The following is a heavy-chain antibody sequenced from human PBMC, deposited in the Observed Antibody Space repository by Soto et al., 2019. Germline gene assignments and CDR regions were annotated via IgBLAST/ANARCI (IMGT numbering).Heavy chain of an antibody. Sequence: ASVKVSCKASGYTFTSYDINWVRQATGQGLEWMGWMNPNSGNTGYAQKFQGRVTMTRNTSISTAYMELSSLRSEDTAVYYCARPPFPGCINGVCYPCDHWGQGTLVTV. CDR3: ARPPFPGCINGVCYPCDH. CDR1: GYTFTSYD. CDR2: MNPNSGNT. V-gene: IGHV1-8*01. J-gene: IGHJ4*02. D-gene: IGHD2-8*01.